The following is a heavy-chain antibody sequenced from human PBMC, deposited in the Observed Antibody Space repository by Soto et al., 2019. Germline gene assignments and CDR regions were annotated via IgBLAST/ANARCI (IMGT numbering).Heavy chain of an antibody. D-gene: IGHD3-22*01. J-gene: IGHJ6*02. CDR2: ISSSSSTI. CDR3: ARDSGYYDTSGYYGAFYYYGMDV. V-gene: IGHV3-48*02. Sequence: EVQLVESGGGLVQPGGSLRLSCADSGFTFSTSDMNWVRQAPGKGLEWVSYISSSSSTIYYADSVKGRFTISRDNAKNSLYLQMNSLRDEDTAVLYCARDSGYYDTSGYYGAFYYYGMDVWGQGTTVTVSS. CDR1: GFTFSTSD.